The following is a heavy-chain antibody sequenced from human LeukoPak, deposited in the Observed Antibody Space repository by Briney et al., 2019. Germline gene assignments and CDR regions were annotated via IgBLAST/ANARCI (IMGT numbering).Heavy chain of an antibody. J-gene: IGHJ4*02. CDR3: SRGSGWLSVY. CDR2: ISGGTT. V-gene: IGHV3-49*05. Sequence: KPGGPLRLSCTASGFTFGDYLMSWFRQAPGKGLEWIGFISGGTTEYAASVKGRFTISRDDSTSIAYLQMNSLTTEDTAVYYCSRGSGWLSVYWGQGTLVTVSS. D-gene: IGHD6-19*01. CDR1: GFTFGDYL.